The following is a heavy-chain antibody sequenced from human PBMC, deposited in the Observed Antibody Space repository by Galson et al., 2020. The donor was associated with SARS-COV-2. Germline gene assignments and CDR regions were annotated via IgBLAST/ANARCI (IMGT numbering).Heavy chain of an antibody. CDR2: ISSSSSYI. CDR1: GFTFSSYS. V-gene: IGHV3-21*01. J-gene: IGHJ6*02. Sequence: NSGGSLRLSCATSGFTFSSYSMNWVRQAPGKGLEWVSSISSSSSYIYYADSVKGRFTISRDNAKNPLYLQMNSLRAEDTAVYYCARSSPTYYGILTGAYGMDVWGQGTTVTVSS. D-gene: IGHD3-9*01. CDR3: ARSSPTYYGILTGAYGMDV.